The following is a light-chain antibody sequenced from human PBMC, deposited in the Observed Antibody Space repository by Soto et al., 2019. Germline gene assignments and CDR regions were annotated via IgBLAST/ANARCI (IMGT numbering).Light chain of an antibody. CDR1: SSNIGAGYD. CDR2: TNN. V-gene: IGLV1-40*01. J-gene: IGLJ1*01. Sequence: QSVLTQPPSVSGASGQRVSISCTGSSSNIGAGYDVHWYQQLPGTAPKLLIYTNNNRPSGVPDRFSGSKSGTSASLTIAGLQAEDEADYHCQSYDNSLGGSYVFGTGTKVTVL. CDR3: QSYDNSLGGSYV.